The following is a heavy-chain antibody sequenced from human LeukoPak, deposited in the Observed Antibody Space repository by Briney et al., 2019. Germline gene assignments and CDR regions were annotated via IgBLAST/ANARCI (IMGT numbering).Heavy chain of an antibody. D-gene: IGHD3-10*01. CDR2: IRYDGSNK. CDR1: GFTFSSYG. CDR3: AKDDRQGYYYGSGSYPDY. J-gene: IGHJ4*02. V-gene: IGHV3-30*02. Sequence: PGGSLRLSRAASGFTFSSYGMHWVRQAPGKGLEWVAFIRYDGSNKYYADSVKGRFTISRDNSKNTLYLQMNSLRAEDTAVYYCAKDDRQGYYYGSGSYPDYWGQGTLVTVSS.